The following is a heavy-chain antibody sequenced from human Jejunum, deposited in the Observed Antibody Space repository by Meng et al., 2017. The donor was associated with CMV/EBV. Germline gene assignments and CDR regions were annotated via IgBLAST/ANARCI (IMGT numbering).Heavy chain of an antibody. J-gene: IGHJ4*02. D-gene: IGHD1-26*01. CDR2: ISSNGGST. CDR1: GLTFSNYI. CDR3: ARISRVGATVDF. Sequence: AASGLTFSNYIMHWVRQAPGKGLEYVSAISSNGGSTYYADSVKDRFTISRDNLKNTLNLQMGSLRADDTAMYYCARISRVGATVDFWGQGTPVTVSS. V-gene: IGHV3-64*02.